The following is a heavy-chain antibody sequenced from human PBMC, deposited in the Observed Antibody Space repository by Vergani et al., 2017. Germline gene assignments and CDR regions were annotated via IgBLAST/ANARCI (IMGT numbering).Heavy chain of an antibody. Sequence: QVQLVESGGGVVQPGRSLRLSCAASGFTFSSYGMHWVRQAPGKGLEWVAVIWYDGSNKYYADSVKGRFTISRDNSKNTLYLQMNSLRAEATAVYYCARVRGIVVVPADNGVGGPDDAFDIWGQGTMVTVSS. CDR1: GFTFSSYG. CDR3: ARVRGIVVVPADNGVGGPDDAFDI. CDR2: IWYDGSNK. V-gene: IGHV3-33*01. J-gene: IGHJ3*02. D-gene: IGHD2-2*01.